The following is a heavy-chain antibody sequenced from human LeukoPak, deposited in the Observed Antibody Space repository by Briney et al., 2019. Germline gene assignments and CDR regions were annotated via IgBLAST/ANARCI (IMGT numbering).Heavy chain of an antibody. Sequence: GGSLRLSCAASGFTFSSYAMSWARQAPGKGLEWVSAISGSGGSTYYADSVKGRFTISRDNSKNTVYLQMNSLRAEDTAVYYCAKDRQDYGDYASDYWGQGTLVTVSS. D-gene: IGHD4-17*01. CDR3: AKDRQDYGDYASDY. CDR1: GFTFSSYA. CDR2: ISGSGGST. V-gene: IGHV3-23*01. J-gene: IGHJ4*02.